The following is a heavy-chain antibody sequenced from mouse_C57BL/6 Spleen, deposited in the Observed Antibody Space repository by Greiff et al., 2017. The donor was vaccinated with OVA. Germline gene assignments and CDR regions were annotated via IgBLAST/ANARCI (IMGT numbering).Heavy chain of an antibody. CDR3: AITGYYAMDY. D-gene: IGHD4-1*01. CDR1: GYSITSGYY. J-gene: IGHJ4*01. V-gene: IGHV3-6*01. CDR2: ISYDGSN. Sequence: EVQLQQSGPGLVKPSQSLSLTCSVTGYSITSGYYWNWIRQFPGNKLEWMGYISYDGSNNYNPSLKNRISITRDTSKNQFFLKLNSVTTEDTATYYCAITGYYAMDYWGQGTSVTVSS.